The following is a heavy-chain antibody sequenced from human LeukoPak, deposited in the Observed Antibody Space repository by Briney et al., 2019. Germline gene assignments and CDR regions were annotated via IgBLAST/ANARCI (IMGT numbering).Heavy chain of an antibody. J-gene: IGHJ4*02. CDR1: GFTFSNYW. CDR3: ARDIDLDS. CDR2: IGQDGSER. Sequence: GRSLRLSCAASGFTFSNYWMAWVRQAPGKGLEWVANIGQDGSERYYVDSVKGRLTISRDNAKNSLCLQMNSLRAEDTAVYYCARDIDLDSWGQGTLVAVSS. V-gene: IGHV3-7*01. D-gene: IGHD3-16*02.